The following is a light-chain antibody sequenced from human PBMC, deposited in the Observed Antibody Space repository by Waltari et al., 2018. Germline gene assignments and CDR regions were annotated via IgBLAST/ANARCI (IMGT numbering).Light chain of an antibody. CDR2: DVA. V-gene: IGLV2-14*03. CDR1: RSDVGGYKY. Sequence: QSALTQPASVSGSPGQSISVSCKVTRSDVGGYKYVSWYQHHPGKAPKLLIYDVAKRPSGVSDRFSGSKTGNTASLTISGLRAEDEAFYYCSSYSTTSAVVFGGETKMTVL. J-gene: IGLJ2*01. CDR3: SSYSTTSAVV.